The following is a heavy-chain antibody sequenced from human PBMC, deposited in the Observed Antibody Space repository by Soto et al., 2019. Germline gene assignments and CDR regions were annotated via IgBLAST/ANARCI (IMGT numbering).Heavy chain of an antibody. CDR1: GLTFSSYS. V-gene: IGHV3-21*01. CDR3: ARPTLRFLEYDAFDI. D-gene: IGHD3-3*01. J-gene: IGHJ3*02. Sequence: GALRLSCAASGLTFSSYSMNWVRQAPGKGLEWVSSISSSSSYIYYADSVKGRFTISRDNAKNSLYLQMNSLRAEDTAVYYCARPTLRFLEYDAFDIWGQGTMVTVSS. CDR2: ISSSSSYI.